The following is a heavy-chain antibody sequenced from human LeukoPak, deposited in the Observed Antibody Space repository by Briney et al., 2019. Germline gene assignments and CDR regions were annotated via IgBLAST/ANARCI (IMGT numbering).Heavy chain of an antibody. Sequence: ASVKDSCMASRYTLTSYGISWVRPAPEQGLAWMGWLSAYNGKTNYAQKLQGRVTMTTDTSTSTAYMELRSLRSGDTAVYYCARFVRGVGFYFDYWGQGTLVTVSS. CDR2: LSAYNGKT. J-gene: IGHJ4*02. CDR1: RYTLTSYG. V-gene: IGHV1-18*01. CDR3: ARFVRGVGFYFDY. D-gene: IGHD3-16*01.